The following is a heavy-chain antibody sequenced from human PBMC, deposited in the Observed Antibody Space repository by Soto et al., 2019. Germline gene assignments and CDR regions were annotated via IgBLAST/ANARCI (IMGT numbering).Heavy chain of an antibody. CDR1: GFTFSSYA. V-gene: IGHV3-64*02. Sequence: AGGSLRLSCAASGFTFSSYAMHWGRQAPGKGLEYVSAISSNGGSTYYADSVKGRFTISRDNSKNTLYPKMGSLRAEDMDVYYCARAGYCSSTRCYGLDYWGQGTLVTVSS. D-gene: IGHD2-2*01. CDR2: ISSNGGST. CDR3: ARAGYCSSTRCYGLDY. J-gene: IGHJ4*02.